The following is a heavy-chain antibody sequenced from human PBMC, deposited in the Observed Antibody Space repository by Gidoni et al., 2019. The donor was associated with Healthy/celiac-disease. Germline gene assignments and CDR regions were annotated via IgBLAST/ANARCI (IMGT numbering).Heavy chain of an antibody. J-gene: IGHJ4*02. D-gene: IGHD3-22*01. CDR3: ASTYYDSSGYFFY. Sequence: QVQLQQWGAGLLKPSETLSLTCAVYVGPFSGYYWSWIRQPPGKGLEWIGEINHSGSTNYNPSLKSRVTISVDTSKNQFSLKLSSVTAADTAVYYCASTYYDSSGYFFYWGQGTLVTVSS. CDR1: VGPFSGYY. CDR2: INHSGST. V-gene: IGHV4-34*01.